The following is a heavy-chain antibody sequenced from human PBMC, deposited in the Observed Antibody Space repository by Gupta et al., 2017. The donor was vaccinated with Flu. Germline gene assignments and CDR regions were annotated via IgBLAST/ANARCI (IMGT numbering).Heavy chain of an antibody. CDR3: ARVVPAAIIDY. CDR2: INPNSGGT. V-gene: IGHV1-2*02. D-gene: IGHD2-2*01. J-gene: IGHJ4*02. Sequence: WVRQAPGQGLEWMGWINPNSGGTNYAQKFQGRVTMTRDTSISTAYMELSRLRSDDTAVYYCARVVPAAIIDYWGQGTLVTVSS.